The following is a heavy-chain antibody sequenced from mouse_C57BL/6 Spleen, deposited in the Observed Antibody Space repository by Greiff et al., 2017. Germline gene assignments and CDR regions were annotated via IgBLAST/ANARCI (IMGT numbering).Heavy chain of an antibody. CDR1: GFTFSSYA. V-gene: IGHV5-9-1*02. D-gene: IGHD1-1*01. CDR3: TRDLGITTVVARYWYFDV. Sequence: EVKLIESGEGLVKPGGSLKLSCAASGFTFSSYAMSWVRQTPEKRLEWVAYISSGGDYIYYADTVKGRFTISRDNARNTLYLQMSSLKSEDTAMYYCTRDLGITTVVARYWYFDVWGTGTTVTVSS. CDR2: ISSGGDYI. J-gene: IGHJ1*03.